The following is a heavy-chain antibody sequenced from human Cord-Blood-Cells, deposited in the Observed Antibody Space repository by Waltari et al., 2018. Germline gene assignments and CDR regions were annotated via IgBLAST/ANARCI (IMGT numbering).Heavy chain of an antibody. CDR2: IIPILGIA. Sequence: QVQLVQSGAEVKKPGSSVKVSCKASGGTFSSYAISWVRQAPGQGLEWMGRIIPILGIANYAQKFQGRVTITADKSTSTAYMELSSLRSEDTAVYYCARDPHNYDFWSGYFDYWGQGTLVTVSS. V-gene: IGHV1-69*09. CDR1: GGTFSSYA. D-gene: IGHD3-3*01. CDR3: ARDPHNYDFWSGYFDY. J-gene: IGHJ4*02.